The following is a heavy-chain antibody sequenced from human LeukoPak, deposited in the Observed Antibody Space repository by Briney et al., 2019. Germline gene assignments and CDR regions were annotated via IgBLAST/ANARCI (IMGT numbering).Heavy chain of an antibody. CDR2: ISKEDNTI. D-gene: IGHD2-15*01. V-gene: IGHV3-11*04. J-gene: IGHJ3*01. CDR3: ARVVAVVVTGIFDV. Sequence: GGSLRLSCTASGFIFENYYMSWIRQAPGKGPQWVSYISKEDNTIYYADSVKGRFTVSRDNDKNSMYLQMNRLKDEDTAMYYCARVVAVVVTGIFDVWGQGTMVAVSS. CDR1: GFIFENYY.